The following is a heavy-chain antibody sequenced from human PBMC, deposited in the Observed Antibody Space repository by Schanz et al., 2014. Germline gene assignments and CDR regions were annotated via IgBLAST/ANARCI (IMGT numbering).Heavy chain of an antibody. D-gene: IGHD3-9*01. CDR1: GFTFNSYA. Sequence: DVQLLESGGGLVQPGGSLRLSCAASGFTFNSYAMTWVRQAPGKGLEWVSSISSSSSYIYYADSVRGRFTISRDRFQNTLYLRMSSLRAEDTAVYYCAKQIHYDILTVTRNWGQGTLVTVSS. V-gene: IGHV3-21*04. CDR2: ISSSSSYI. CDR3: AKQIHYDILTVTRN. J-gene: IGHJ4*02.